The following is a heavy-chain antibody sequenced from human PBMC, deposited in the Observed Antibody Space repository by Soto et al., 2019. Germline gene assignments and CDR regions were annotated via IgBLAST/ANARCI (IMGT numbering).Heavy chain of an antibody. CDR1: GFTFSSYA. V-gene: IGHV3-23*01. J-gene: IGHJ3*02. D-gene: IGHD2-15*01. CDR2: ISGSGGST. CDR3: AKERYYSGGSGYSDAFDI. Sequence: EVQLLESGGGLVQPGGSLRLSCAASGFTFSSYAMSWVRQAPGKGLQWGSAISGSGGSTYYADSVKVRFTISRDNAKNTVSVQMNSLRAEDTAVDYSAKERYYSGGSGYSDAFDIWGQGTMVTVSS.